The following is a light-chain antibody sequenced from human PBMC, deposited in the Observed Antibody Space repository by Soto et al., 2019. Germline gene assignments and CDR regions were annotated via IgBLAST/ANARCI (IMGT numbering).Light chain of an antibody. V-gene: IGKV3-11*01. CDR1: QSVSSY. CDR3: QQRSNWPT. Sequence: EIVLTQSPATLSLSPGERATLSCRARQSVSSYLAWYQQKPGQAPRLLIYDASNRATGIPARFSGSGSGTDFPLTTSSLEPEDFAVYYCQQRSNWPTFGQGTRLEIK. J-gene: IGKJ5*01. CDR2: DAS.